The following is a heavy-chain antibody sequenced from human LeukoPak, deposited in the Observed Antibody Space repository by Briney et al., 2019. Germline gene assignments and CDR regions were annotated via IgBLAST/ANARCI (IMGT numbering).Heavy chain of an antibody. J-gene: IGHJ4*02. D-gene: IGHD2-15*01. CDR1: GGSISSSSYY. CDR3: AREAEEYCSGGSCYPIKY. V-gene: IGHV4-39*01. CDR2: IYYSGST. Sequence: PSETLSLTCTVSGGSISSSSYYWGWIRQPPGKGLEWIGSIYYSGSTYYNPSLKSRATISVDTSKNQFSLKLSSVTAADTAVYYCAREAEEYCSGGSCYPIKYWGQGTLVTVSS.